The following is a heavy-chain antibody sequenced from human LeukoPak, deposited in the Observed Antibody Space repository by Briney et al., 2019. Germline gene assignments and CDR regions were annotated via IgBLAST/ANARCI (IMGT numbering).Heavy chain of an antibody. CDR2: IWYDGTNK. J-gene: IGHJ4*02. D-gene: IGHD2-2*01. CDR3: ARDYCSSTSCYVSHFHY. V-gene: IGHV3-33*01. Sequence: PGGSLRLSCAASGFTFSNYGMHWVRQAPGKGLEWVAVIWYDGTNKYYADSVRGRFTIYRDNSKHKLYLQMNSLRAEDTAVYYCARDYCSSTSCYVSHFHYWGQGTLVTVSS. CDR1: GFTFSNYG.